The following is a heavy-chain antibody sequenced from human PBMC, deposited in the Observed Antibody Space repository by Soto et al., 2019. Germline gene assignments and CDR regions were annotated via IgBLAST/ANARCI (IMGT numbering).Heavy chain of an antibody. CDR1: GFTFSSFA. CDR2: ITGSGDAT. J-gene: IGHJ5*02. V-gene: IGHV3-23*01. CDR3: ASGLVGYCSSSSCHAYRFDP. D-gene: IGHD2-2*01. Sequence: SLRLSCAASGFTFSSFAMSWVRQAPGKGLEWVSAITGSGDATFYADSVRGRFTISRDNSKNTLYLQMNSLGAEDTALYYCASGLVGYCSSSSCHAYRFDPWGQGTLVTVSS.